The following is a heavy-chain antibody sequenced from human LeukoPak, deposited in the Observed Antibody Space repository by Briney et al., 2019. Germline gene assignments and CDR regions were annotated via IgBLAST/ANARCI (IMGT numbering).Heavy chain of an antibody. V-gene: IGHV4-34*01. CDR3: ARGAWTLSKWFAAHWFDP. D-gene: IGHD3-10*01. Sequence: KSSETLSLTCAVYGGSFSGYYWSWIRQPPGKGLEWIGEINHSGSTNYNPSLKSRVTISVDTSKNQFSLKLSSVTAADTAVYYCARGAWTLSKWFAAHWFDPWGQGTLVTVSS. CDR2: INHSGST. J-gene: IGHJ5*02. CDR1: GGSFSGYY.